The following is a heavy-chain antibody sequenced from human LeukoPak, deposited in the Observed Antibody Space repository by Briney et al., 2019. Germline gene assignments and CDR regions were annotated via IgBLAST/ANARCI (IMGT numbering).Heavy chain of an antibody. D-gene: IGHD6-19*01. CDR1: GGSISSSSYY. CDR3: ARDVAVAEFDY. CDR2: IYYSGST. Sequence: SETLSLTCTVSGGSISSSSYYWGWIRQPPGKGLEWIGSIYYSGSTYYNPSLKSRVTISVDTSKNQFSLKLSSVTAADTAVYYCARDVAVAEFDYWGQGTLVTVSS. V-gene: IGHV4-39*07. J-gene: IGHJ4*02.